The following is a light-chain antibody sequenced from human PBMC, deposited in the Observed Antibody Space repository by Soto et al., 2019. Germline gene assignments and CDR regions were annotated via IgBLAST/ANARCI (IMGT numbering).Light chain of an antibody. Sequence: QSALTQPASVSGSPGQSITISCTGTSSDVGSYNLVSWYQQHPGKAPKLMIYEVTKRPSGVSNRFSGSKSGNTASLTISGLQAEDEADYYCCSYVGSSTFEVFGGGTKVTVL. V-gene: IGLV2-23*02. CDR3: CSYVGSSTFEV. CDR1: SSDVGSYNL. J-gene: IGLJ3*02. CDR2: EVT.